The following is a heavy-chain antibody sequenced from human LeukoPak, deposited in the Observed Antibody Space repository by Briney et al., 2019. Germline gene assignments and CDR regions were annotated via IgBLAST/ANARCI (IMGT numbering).Heavy chain of an antibody. Sequence: EGSLRLSCAASGFTFSSYAMSWVRQAPGKGLEWVSAISGSGGSTYYADSVKGRFTISRDNSKNTLYLQMNSLRAEDTAVYYCAKVSLRYYDSSGYLDYWGQGTLVTVSS. J-gene: IGHJ4*02. CDR2: ISGSGGST. CDR3: AKVSLRYYDSSGYLDY. V-gene: IGHV3-23*01. D-gene: IGHD3-22*01. CDR1: GFTFSSYA.